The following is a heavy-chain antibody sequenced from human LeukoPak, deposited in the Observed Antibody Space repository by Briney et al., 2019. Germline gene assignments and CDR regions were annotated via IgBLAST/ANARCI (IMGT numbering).Heavy chain of an antibody. D-gene: IGHD3-10*01. CDR1: GGSFSGYY. Sequence: SETLSLTCAVYGGSFSGYYWSWIRQPPGKGLEWIGEINRSGSTNYNPSLKSRVTISVDTSKNQFSLKLSFVTAADTAVYYCARVGAYYYGSGVKYYYGMDVWGQGTTVTVSS. J-gene: IGHJ6*02. V-gene: IGHV4-34*01. CDR3: ARVGAYYYGSGVKYYYGMDV. CDR2: INRSGST.